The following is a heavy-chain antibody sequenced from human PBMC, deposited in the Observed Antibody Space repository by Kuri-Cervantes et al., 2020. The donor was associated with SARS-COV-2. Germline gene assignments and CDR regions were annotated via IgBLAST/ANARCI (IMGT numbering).Heavy chain of an antibody. J-gene: IGHJ2*01. CDR3: ARHLWATVTTRYFDL. V-gene: IGHV4-39*01. CDR1: GGSISSYY. D-gene: IGHD4-17*01. CDR2: IYYSGST. Sequence: SETLSLTCTVSGGSISSYYWGWIRQPPGKGLEWIGSIYYSGSTYYNPSLKSRVTISVDTSKNQFSLKLSSVTAADTAVYYCARHLWATVTTRYFDLWGRGTLVTVSS.